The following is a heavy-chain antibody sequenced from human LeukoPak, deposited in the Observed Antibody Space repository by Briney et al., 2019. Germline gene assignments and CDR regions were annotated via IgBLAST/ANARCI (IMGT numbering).Heavy chain of an antibody. CDR3: AKYFYDRFRYFDY. D-gene: IGHD3-22*01. Sequence: GGSLRLSCAASGFTFSSFAISWVRQAPGKGLEWVAAISGSGGSPYYADSVKGRFTISRDNSRNILYLQMNSLRADDTAVYYCAKYFYDRFRYFDYWGQGTLVTVSS. V-gene: IGHV3-23*01. J-gene: IGHJ4*02. CDR1: GFTFSSFA. CDR2: ISGSGGSP.